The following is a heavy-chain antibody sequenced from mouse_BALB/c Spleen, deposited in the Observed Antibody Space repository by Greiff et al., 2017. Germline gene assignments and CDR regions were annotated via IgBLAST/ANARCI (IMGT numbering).Heavy chain of an antibody. CDR3: ARSRSVATGAMDY. CDR1: GYTFTSYV. V-gene: IGHV1-14*01. Sequence: EVKLVESGPELVKPGASVKMSCKASGYTFTSYVMHWVKQKPGQGLEWIGYINPYNDGTKYNEKFKGKATLTSDKSSSTAYMELSSLTSEDSAVYYCARSRSVATGAMDYWGQGTSVTVSS. CDR2: INPYNDGT. J-gene: IGHJ4*01. D-gene: IGHD1-1*01.